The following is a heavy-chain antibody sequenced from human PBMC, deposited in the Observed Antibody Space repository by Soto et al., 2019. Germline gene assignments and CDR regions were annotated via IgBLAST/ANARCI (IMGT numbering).Heavy chain of an antibody. CDR2: IIPIFGTA. J-gene: IGHJ6*02. Sequence: QVQLVQSGAEVKKPGSSVKVSCEAPGGTFSSYAISWVRQAPGQGLEWMGGIIPIFGTAKYAQKLQGRVTITADESTSTGYMELSSLRSEDTAVYYCARSQGGSSSLDIYYYYYYGMDVWGQGTTVTVSS. V-gene: IGHV1-69*01. CDR1: GGTFSSYA. CDR3: ARSQGGSSSLDIYYYYYYGMDV. D-gene: IGHD2-15*01.